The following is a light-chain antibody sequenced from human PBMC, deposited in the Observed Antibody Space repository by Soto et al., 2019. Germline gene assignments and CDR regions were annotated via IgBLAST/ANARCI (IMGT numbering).Light chain of an antibody. J-gene: IGKJ4*01. CDR1: QDIGSE. CDR3: LQDYSDPLT. CDR2: KAF. V-gene: IGKV1-6*01. Sequence: GDRVTITCRASQDIGSELSWYRQKPGQAPQVLIFKAFALQDGVPSRFSGSGLGTDFTLTISSLQPEDFSTYYCLQDYSDPLTFGVGTKV.